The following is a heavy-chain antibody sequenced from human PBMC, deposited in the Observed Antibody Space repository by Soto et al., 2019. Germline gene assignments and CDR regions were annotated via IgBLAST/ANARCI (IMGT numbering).Heavy chain of an antibody. V-gene: IGHV4-39*01. CDR3: ATPLIDLPNDYYYYYGMDV. D-gene: IGHD3-3*01. CDR1: GGSISSSSYC. CDR2: IYYSGST. Sequence: PSETLSLTCTVSGGSISSSSYCWGWIRQPPGKGLEWIGSIYYSGSTYYNPSLKSRVTISVDTSKNQFSLKLSSVTAADTAVYYCATPLIDLPNDYYYYYGMDVWGQGTTVTVSS. J-gene: IGHJ6*02.